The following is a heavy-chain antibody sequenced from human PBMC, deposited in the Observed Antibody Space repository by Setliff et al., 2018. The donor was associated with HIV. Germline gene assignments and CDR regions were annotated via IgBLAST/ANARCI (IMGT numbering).Heavy chain of an antibody. V-gene: IGHV4-31*11. CDR2: IFHSGSN. CDR1: DASFSSGSYY. J-gene: IGHJ4*02. Sequence: KPSETLSLTCAVSDASFSSGSYYWSWIRQRPGKGLEWIGYIFHSGSNSSNPSLNSRITISIDTSQSQFSLRLNSVTAADTAVYYCARFSFRAMAGAFESGDCWGQGTMVTVSS. CDR3: ARFSFRAMAGAFESGDC. D-gene: IGHD6-19*01.